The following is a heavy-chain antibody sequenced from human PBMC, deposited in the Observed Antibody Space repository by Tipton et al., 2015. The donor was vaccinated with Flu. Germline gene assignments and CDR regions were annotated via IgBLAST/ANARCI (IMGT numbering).Heavy chain of an antibody. CDR1: GLTFSSYG. CDR3: AKIGLIGNWYFDV. J-gene: IGHJ2*01. Sequence: GSLRLSCAASGLTFSSYGMAWVRQAPGRGLEWVSSISGSGGLTYYADSVKGRFSTSRDNSKNTLHLQTNSLRAEDTAVYYCAKIGLIGNWYFDVWGRGTLVTVSP. V-gene: IGHV3-23*01. CDR2: ISGSGGLT. D-gene: IGHD2-8*01.